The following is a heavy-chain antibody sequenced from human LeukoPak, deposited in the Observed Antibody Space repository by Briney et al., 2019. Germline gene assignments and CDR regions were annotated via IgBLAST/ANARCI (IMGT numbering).Heavy chain of an antibody. D-gene: IGHD2-15*01. CDR3: AIGYCSGGSCLDFDY. J-gene: IGHJ4*02. V-gene: IGHV1-69*06. CDR2: IIPIFGTA. CDR1: GGTFSSYA. Sequence: EASVKVSCKASGGTFSSYAISWVRQAPGQGLEWMGGIIPIFGTANYAQKFQGRVTITAGKSTSTAYMELSSLRSEDTAVYYCAIGYCSGGSCLDFDYWGQGTLVTVSS.